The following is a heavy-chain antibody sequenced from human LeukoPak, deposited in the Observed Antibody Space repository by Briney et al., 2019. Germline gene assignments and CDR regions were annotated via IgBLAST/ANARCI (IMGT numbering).Heavy chain of an antibody. CDR3: ARLPSVIAVAGTAGY. CDR1: VFTVSSNY. J-gene: IGHJ4*02. Sequence: GGSLRLSCGASVFTVSSNYMSWVRQAPGGGLECVSFIYSGCSTYYADSVKGRFTISRDNSKNTLYLQMNSLRAEDTAVYYCARLPSVIAVAGTAGYWGQGTLVTVSS. V-gene: IGHV3-53*01. D-gene: IGHD6-19*01. CDR2: IYSGCST.